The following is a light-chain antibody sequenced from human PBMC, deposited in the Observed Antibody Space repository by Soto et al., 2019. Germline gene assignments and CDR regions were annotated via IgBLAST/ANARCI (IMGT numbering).Light chain of an antibody. Sequence: EIVMTQSPATLSASPGERDTLSCRASQSVSIYLAWYQQRPGQAPRPLIYGASTRATGIPARFSASGSGTEFTLTINSLQSEDFALYYCQQYNYWPLTFGGGTRVEI. CDR3: QQYNYWPLT. CDR1: QSVSIY. V-gene: IGKV3-15*01. CDR2: GAS. J-gene: IGKJ4*01.